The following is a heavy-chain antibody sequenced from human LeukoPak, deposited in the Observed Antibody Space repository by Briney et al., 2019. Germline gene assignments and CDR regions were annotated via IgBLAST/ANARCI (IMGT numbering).Heavy chain of an antibody. CDR1: GGSINSYF. J-gene: IGHJ6*03. CDR2: IYYGGST. D-gene: IGHD4-17*01. CDR3: ARDNYGDENYYYYYMDV. V-gene: IGHV4-59*12. Sequence: SETLSLTCTVSGGSINSYFWSWIRQPPGKGPEWLGYIYYGGSTNYNPSLKSRVTISLDTSKNQFSLNLSSVTAADTAVYYCARDNYGDENYYYYYMDVWGKGTTVTISS.